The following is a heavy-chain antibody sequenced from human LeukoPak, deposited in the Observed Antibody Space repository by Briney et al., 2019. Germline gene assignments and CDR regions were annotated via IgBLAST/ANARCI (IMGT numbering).Heavy chain of an antibody. V-gene: IGHV4-30-2*06. CDR2: IFHSGST. CDR1: GDSISSGGDC. CDR3: AREEYCSRGSSYRTYYFDF. J-gene: IGHJ4*02. D-gene: IGHD2-15*01. Sequence: SETLCLTPAVPGDSISSGGDCSSWIRQSPGKGLEWNGYIFHSGSTYYKTSLKGRVTISVDRAKNQFSLKLSSVTAATTPLDYCAREEYCSRGSSYRTYYFDFWGQGTLVTVSS.